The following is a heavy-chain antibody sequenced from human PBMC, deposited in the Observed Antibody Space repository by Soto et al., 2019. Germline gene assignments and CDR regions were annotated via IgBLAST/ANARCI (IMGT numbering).Heavy chain of an antibody. Sequence: GGSLRLSCAVSGFTFSSYAMSWVRQAPGKGLEWVSAISGSGGSTYYADSVKGRFTISRDNSKNTLYLQMNSLRAEDTAVYYCAMYYDFFYYYGMDVWGQGTTVTVSS. CDR1: GFTFSSYA. J-gene: IGHJ6*02. CDR2: ISGSGGST. D-gene: IGHD3-3*01. CDR3: AMYYDFFYYYGMDV. V-gene: IGHV3-23*01.